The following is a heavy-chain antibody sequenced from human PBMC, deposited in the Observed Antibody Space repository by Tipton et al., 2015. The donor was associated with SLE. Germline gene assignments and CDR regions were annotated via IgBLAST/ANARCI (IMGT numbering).Heavy chain of an antibody. CDR2: INHSGTT. CDR1: GGSFSGYY. D-gene: IGHD2-15*01. CDR3: AGDSQAFDY. Sequence: TLSLTCAVYGGSFSGYYWSWIRQSPGKGLEWIGEINHSGTTNYNPSLKSRVTISADTSKNQFSLKLTSVTAADTAVYYCAGDSQAFDYWGQGSLVTVSS. V-gene: IGHV4-34*01. J-gene: IGHJ4*02.